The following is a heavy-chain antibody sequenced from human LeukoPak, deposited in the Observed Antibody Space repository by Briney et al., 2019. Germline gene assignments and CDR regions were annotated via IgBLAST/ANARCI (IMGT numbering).Heavy chain of an antibody. V-gene: IGHV3-66*01. D-gene: IGHD4-23*01. J-gene: IGHJ4*01. CDR2: IYSGGNT. CDR1: GFTVSNNY. Sequence: PGGSLRLSCAASGFTVSNNYMSWVRQAPGKGLEWVSIIYSGGNTYYADSVKGRFTISRDNSNNTLYLQMNSLRAEDTAVYYCAGRRYGGNYFDYWGHGTLVTVSS. CDR3: AGRRYGGNYFDY.